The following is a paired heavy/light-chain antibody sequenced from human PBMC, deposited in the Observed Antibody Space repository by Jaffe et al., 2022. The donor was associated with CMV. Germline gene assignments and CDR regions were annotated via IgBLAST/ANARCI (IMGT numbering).Light chain of an antibody. J-gene: IGLJ3*02. Sequence: SHELTQPPSVSVSPGQTGRITCSGDALPRKYAYWYQQKSGQAPVLVIYEDSKRPSGIPERFSGSSSGTMATLTISGAQVEDEADYYCYSTDTSGNHRVFGGGTKLTVL. CDR2: EDS. CDR3: YSTDTSGNHRV. CDR1: ALPRKY. V-gene: IGLV3-10*01.
Heavy chain of an antibody. CDR1: GFTFSSYG. CDR3: AREGMVGASGLDY. D-gene: IGHD1-26*01. Sequence: QVQLVESGGGVVQPGRALRLSCAASGFTFSSYGMHWVRQAPGKGLEWVAVIWYDGSKKYYVDSVKGRFTISRDNSKNTLYLQMNNLRAEDTAVYYCAREGMVGASGLDYWGQGTLVTVSS. J-gene: IGHJ4*02. CDR2: IWYDGSKK. V-gene: IGHV3-33*01.